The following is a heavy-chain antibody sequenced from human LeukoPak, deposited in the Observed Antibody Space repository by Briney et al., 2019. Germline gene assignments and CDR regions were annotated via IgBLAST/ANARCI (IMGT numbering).Heavy chain of an antibody. CDR1: GFTFSSYA. D-gene: IGHD1-1*01. Sequence: PGGSLRLSCAASGFTFSSYAMSWVRQAPGKGLEWVSAISGSGSYTYYADSVRGRFAISRDNSKNTLYLQINSLRAEDTALYYCAKDLTSSPGSRIPDWGQGTLVTVSS. CDR2: ISGSGSYT. J-gene: IGHJ4*02. V-gene: IGHV3-23*01. CDR3: AKDLTSSPGSRIPD.